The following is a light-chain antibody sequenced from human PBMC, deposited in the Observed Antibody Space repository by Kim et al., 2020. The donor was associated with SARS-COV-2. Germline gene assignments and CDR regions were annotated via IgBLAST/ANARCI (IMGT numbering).Light chain of an antibody. Sequence: AYVGDRVTITCQASQNINNFLNWYQYKPGKAPKILIYAASSLQSGVPSRFSGSGSGTDFTLTISSLQPEDFASYYCQQSYSIPYTFGQGTKLEIK. CDR2: AAS. V-gene: IGKV1-39*01. CDR1: QNINNF. CDR3: QQSYSIPYT. J-gene: IGKJ2*01.